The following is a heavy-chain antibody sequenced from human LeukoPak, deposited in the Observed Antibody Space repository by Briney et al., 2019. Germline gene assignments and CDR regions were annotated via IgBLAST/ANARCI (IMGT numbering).Heavy chain of an antibody. D-gene: IGHD3-10*01. V-gene: IGHV3-30*04. Sequence: GRPLRLSCAASGFTFSSYAMHWVRQAPGKGLEWVAVISYDGSNKYYADSVKGRFTISRDNSKNTLYLQMNSLRAEDTAVYYCARGLGGITMVRGFDYWGQGTLVTVSS. J-gene: IGHJ4*02. CDR3: ARGLGGITMVRGFDY. CDR1: GFTFSSYA. CDR2: ISYDGSNK.